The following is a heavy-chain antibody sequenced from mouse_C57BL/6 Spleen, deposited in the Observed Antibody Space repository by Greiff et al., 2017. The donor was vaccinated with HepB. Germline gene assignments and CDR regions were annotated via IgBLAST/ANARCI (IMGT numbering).Heavy chain of an antibody. CDR1: GYTFTSYW. Sequence: QVQLKQPGTELVKPGASVKLSCKASGYTFTSYWMHWVKQRPGQGLEWIGNINPSNGGTNYNEKFKSKATLTVDKSSSTAYMQLSSLTSEDSAVYYCAGPLFFITPVVAPTWGQGTTLTVSS. CDR2: INPSNGGT. V-gene: IGHV1-53*01. CDR3: AGPLFFITPVVAPT. D-gene: IGHD1-1*01. J-gene: IGHJ2*01.